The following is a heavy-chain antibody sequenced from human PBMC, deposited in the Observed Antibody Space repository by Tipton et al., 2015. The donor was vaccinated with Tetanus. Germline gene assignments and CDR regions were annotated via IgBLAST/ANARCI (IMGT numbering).Heavy chain of an antibody. D-gene: IGHD4-11*01. CDR3: ARLASYSNHLDA. CDR1: GGSIRSSNW. J-gene: IGHJ4*02. V-gene: IGHV4-4*02. CDR2: IYYSGNS. Sequence: GLVKPSGTLSLTCAVSGGSIRSSNWWSWVRQTPGKGLEWIGYIYYSGNSDYNPSLKSRVTLSVDTSNNQFSLKLNSVTAADTAVYYCARLASYSNHLDAWGQGALVTVSS.